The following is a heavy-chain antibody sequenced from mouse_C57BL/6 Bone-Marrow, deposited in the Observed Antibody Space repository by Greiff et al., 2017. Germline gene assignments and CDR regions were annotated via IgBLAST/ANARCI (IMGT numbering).Heavy chain of an antibody. V-gene: IGHV1-81*01. Sequence: VKLKQSGAELARPGASVKLSCKASGYTFTSYCISWVQQSTGQGLEWIGEIYPRSGNTSYNEKFTGKAPLTADKSSSTAYMELRRLTSEDSAVYFCARCRPQLRPPSWFAYWGQGTLVTVSA. J-gene: IGHJ3*01. CDR2: IYPRSGNT. CDR3: ARCRPQLRPPSWFAY. CDR1: GYTFTSYC. D-gene: IGHD2-4*01.